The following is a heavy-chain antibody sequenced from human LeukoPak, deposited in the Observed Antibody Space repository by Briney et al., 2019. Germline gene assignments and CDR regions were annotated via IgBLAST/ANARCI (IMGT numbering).Heavy chain of an antibody. CDR1: GGSFSGYY. Sequence: SETLSLTCAVYGGSFSGYYWSWIRQPPGKGLEWIGEINHSGSTNYNPSLKSRVTISVDTSKNQFSLKLSSVTAADTAVYYCARVSDSIDYWGQGTLVTVSS. CDR3: ARVSDSIDY. V-gene: IGHV4-34*01. D-gene: IGHD3-22*01. J-gene: IGHJ4*02. CDR2: INHSGST.